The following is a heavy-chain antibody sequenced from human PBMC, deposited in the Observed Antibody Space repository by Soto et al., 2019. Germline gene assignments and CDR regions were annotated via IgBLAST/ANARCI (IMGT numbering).Heavy chain of an antibody. CDR1: GFTFDDYA. D-gene: IGHD1-26*01. CDR2: ISWNSGSI. J-gene: IGHJ4*02. V-gene: IGHV3-9*01. Sequence: PGGSLRLSCAASGFTFDDYAMHWVRQAPGKGLEWVSGISWNSGSIGYADSVKGRFTISRDNAKNSLYLQMNSLRAEDTALYYCAKGQVGATTGGFDYWGQGTLVTVSS. CDR3: AKGQVGATTGGFDY.